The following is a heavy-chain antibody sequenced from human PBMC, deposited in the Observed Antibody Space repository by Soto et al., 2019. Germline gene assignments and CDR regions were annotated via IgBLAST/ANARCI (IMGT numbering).Heavy chain of an antibody. Sequence: ASVKVSCKASGYTFTSYAMHWVRQAPGQRLEWMGWINAGNGNTKYSQKFQGRVTITRDTSASTAYMELNSLKTEDTAVYYCTTNYYSNYGMDVWGQGTTVTVSS. CDR1: GYTFTSYA. CDR2: INAGNGNT. CDR3: TTNYYSNYGMDV. J-gene: IGHJ6*02. D-gene: IGHD4-4*01. V-gene: IGHV1-3*01.